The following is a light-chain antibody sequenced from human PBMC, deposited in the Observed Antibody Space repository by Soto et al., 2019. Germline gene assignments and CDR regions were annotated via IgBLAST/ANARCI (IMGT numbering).Light chain of an antibody. CDR2: GTS. V-gene: IGKV1-6*01. Sequence: AIQMTQSPSSLSASVGHRVTITCRASQGIGTELGWYQQRPGKAPRLLIYGTSTLQYGVPSRFSGSGSDTDFTLIISSLQPEDFATYYCLQDSSYPRTFGQGTKGEIK. CDR1: QGIGTE. J-gene: IGKJ1*01. CDR3: LQDSSYPRT.